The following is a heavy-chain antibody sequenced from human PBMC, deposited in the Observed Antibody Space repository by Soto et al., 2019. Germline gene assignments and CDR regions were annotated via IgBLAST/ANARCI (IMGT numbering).Heavy chain of an antibody. Sequence: HPGGSLRLSCAASGFTFSSYGMHWVRQAPGKGLEWVAVIWYDGSNKYYADSVKGRFTISRDNSKNTLYLQMNSLRAEDTAVYYCARERRITIFGVVTSDSFDYWGQGTLVTVSS. D-gene: IGHD3-3*01. CDR1: GFTFSSYG. J-gene: IGHJ4*02. CDR2: IWYDGSNK. V-gene: IGHV3-33*08. CDR3: ARERRITIFGVVTSDSFDY.